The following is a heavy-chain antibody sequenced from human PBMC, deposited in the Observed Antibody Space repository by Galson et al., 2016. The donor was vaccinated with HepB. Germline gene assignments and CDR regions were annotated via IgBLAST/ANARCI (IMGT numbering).Heavy chain of an antibody. V-gene: IGHV3-21*01. J-gene: IGHJ4*02. CDR3: ARGGVSITIFGVVPDVDS. D-gene: IGHD3-3*01. Sequence: SLRLSCAASGFTFDTYCMNWVRQAPGKGLEWVASISTTGRYIYYADSVEGRFTISGDNSQNSVYLQMNSLRPEDTARYYCARGGVSITIFGVVPDVDSWGQGALVTVSS. CDR2: ISTTGRYI. CDR1: GFTFDTYC.